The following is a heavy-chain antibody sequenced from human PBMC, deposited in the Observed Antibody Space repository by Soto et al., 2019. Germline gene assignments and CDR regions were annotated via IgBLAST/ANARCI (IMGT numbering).Heavy chain of an antibody. CDR1: GFTFSSYG. CDR2: ISYDGSNK. Sequence: LRLSCAASGFTFSSYGMHWVRQAPGKGLEWVAVISYDGSNKYYADSVKGRFTISRDNSKNKLYLQMHSLRAEDTAVYYCAKDHPCYDLLRGYRSGVEFYGMDVWGQGTTVTVSS. V-gene: IGHV3-30*18. J-gene: IGHJ6*02. D-gene: IGHD3-3*01. CDR3: AKDHPCYDLLRGYRSGVEFYGMDV.